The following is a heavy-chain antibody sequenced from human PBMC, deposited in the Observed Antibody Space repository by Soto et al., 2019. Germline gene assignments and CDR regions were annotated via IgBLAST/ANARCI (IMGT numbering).Heavy chain of an antibody. Sequence: KTSETLSLTCAVSGGSFSGYYWSWIRQPPGKGLEWIGEINHSGSTNYNPSLKSRVTISVDTSKNQFSLKLSSVTAADTAVYYCAFRTYYYYGMDVWVQGTTVTVSS. V-gene: IGHV4-34*01. CDR1: GGSFSGYY. CDR2: INHSGST. J-gene: IGHJ6*02. CDR3: AFRTYYYYGMDV.